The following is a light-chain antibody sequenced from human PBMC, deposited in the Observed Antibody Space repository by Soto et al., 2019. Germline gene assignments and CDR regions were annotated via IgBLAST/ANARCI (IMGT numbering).Light chain of an antibody. Sequence: QPVLTQPPSVSGAPGQRVTIPCTGHSSNLGAGYDVHWYQQLPGTAPKLVIYGNRNLPSGVPKRSSGSKSGTSAALAITGLQAEYEGDYSCHAYYDSLTAVVFGGGTQLAVL. J-gene: IGLJ2*01. CDR1: SSNLGAGYD. V-gene: IGLV1-40*01. CDR3: HAYYDSLTAVV. CDR2: GNR.